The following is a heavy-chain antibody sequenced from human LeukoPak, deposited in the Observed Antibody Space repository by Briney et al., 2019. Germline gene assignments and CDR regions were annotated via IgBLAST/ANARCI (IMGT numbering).Heavy chain of an antibody. CDR2: ISAYNGNT. CDR1: GYTFSIYA. J-gene: IGHJ4*02. CDR3: ARGEQYYDSSGSID. Sequence: ASVTVSCKASGYTFSIYAISWVRQAPGQGLEWMGWISAYNGNTDYAQKFQGRVTMTTDTSTSTAYMELRSLRSDDTAVYYCARGEQYYDSSGSIDWGQGTLVTVSS. D-gene: IGHD3-22*01. V-gene: IGHV1-18*01.